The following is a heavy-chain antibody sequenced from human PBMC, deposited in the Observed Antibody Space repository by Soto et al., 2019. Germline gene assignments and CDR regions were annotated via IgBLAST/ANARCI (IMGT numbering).Heavy chain of an antibody. Sequence: GGSLRLSCAASGFTFSSYAMSWVRQAPGKGLEWVSAISGSGGSTYYADSVKGRFTISRDNSKNTLYLQMNSLRAEDTAVYYCAKDKGYCSSTSCWDYFDYWGQGTLVTVSS. D-gene: IGHD2-2*01. CDR2: ISGSGGST. J-gene: IGHJ4*02. V-gene: IGHV3-23*01. CDR1: GFTFSSYA. CDR3: AKDKGYCSSTSCWDYFDY.